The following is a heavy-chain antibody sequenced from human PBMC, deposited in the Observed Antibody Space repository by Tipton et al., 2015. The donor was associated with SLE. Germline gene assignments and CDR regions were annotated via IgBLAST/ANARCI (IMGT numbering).Heavy chain of an antibody. Sequence: GSLRLSCAASGFTFSSSAMSWVRQAPGKGLEWVSIISGGGVTTFYADSVKGRFTISRDNAKNSLYLQMNSLRAEDTAVYYCARERRAGYWYFDLWGRGTLVTVSS. CDR1: GFTFSSSA. CDR3: ARERRAGYWYFDL. V-gene: IGHV3-23*01. D-gene: IGHD6-19*01. CDR2: ISGGGVTT. J-gene: IGHJ2*01.